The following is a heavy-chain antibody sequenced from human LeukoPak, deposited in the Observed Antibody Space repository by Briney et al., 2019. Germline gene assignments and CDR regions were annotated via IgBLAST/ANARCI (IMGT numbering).Heavy chain of an antibody. CDR3: ARDAFHWPFELYAFDI. CDR1: GGSMSGHY. D-gene: IGHD1-26*01. Sequence: SETLSLTCLVSGGSMSGHYWRWLRQSPGKALEWFVYIHDTDSTRYKSSLETRLTISVDTSKNQFSLKLSSVTAADTAVYYCARDAFHWPFELYAFDIWGKGTMVTVSS. V-gene: IGHV4-59*11. CDR2: IHDTDST. J-gene: IGHJ3*02.